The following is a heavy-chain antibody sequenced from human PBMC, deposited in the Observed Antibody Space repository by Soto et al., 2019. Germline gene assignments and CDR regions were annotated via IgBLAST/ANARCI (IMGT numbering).Heavy chain of an antibody. CDR1: GGSISSGGYS. V-gene: IGHV4-30-2*01. Sequence: PSETLSLTXAVSGGSISSGGYSWSWIRQPPGKGLEWIGYIYHSGSTYYNPSLKSRVTISVDRSKNQFSLKLSSVTAADTAVYYCARAMTTVTTIDYWGQGTLVTVSS. CDR3: ARAMTTVTTIDY. D-gene: IGHD4-17*01. J-gene: IGHJ4*02. CDR2: IYHSGST.